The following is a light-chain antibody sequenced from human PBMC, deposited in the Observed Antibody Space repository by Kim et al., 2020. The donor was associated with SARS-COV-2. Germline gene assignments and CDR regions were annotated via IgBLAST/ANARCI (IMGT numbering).Light chain of an antibody. CDR2: DVS. J-gene: IGLJ3*02. Sequence: QSALTQPASVSGSPGQSITISCTGTSSDVGGYNFVSWYQQHPGKAPKFMIFDVSKRPSGVSNRFSGSKSGNTASLTISGHQPEDEADYYCSSYASSSTWVFGGGTQLTVL. CDR1: SSDVGGYNF. CDR3: SSYASSSTWV. V-gene: IGLV2-14*01.